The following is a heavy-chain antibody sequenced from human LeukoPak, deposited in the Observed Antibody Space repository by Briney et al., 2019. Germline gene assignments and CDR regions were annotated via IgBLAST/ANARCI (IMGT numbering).Heavy chain of an antibody. J-gene: IGHJ4*02. V-gene: IGHV1-2*02. CDR1: GYTFTGYY. CDR2: INLNSGGT. Sequence: ASVKVSCKTSGYTFTGYYMHWVRQAPGQGLEWMGWINLNSGGTNYAQTFQGRVTMTRDTSISTAYMDLSRLRSGDTAVYYCARDAVTVATPYFDSWGQGTLVTVSS. D-gene: IGHD4-11*01. CDR3: ARDAVTVATPYFDS.